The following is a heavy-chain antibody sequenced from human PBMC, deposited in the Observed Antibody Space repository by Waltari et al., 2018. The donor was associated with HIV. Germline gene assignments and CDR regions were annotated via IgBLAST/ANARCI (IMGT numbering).Heavy chain of an antibody. V-gene: IGHV4-34*01. CDR2: INHSGST. Sequence: QVQLQQWGAGLLKPSETLSLTCAVYGGSFSGYYWSWIRQPPGKGLEWIGEINHSGSTNYNPSLKSRVTISVDTSKNQFSLKLSSVTAADTAVYYCARGNIVVVPAAIPSYYYYGMDVWGQGTTVTVSS. CDR3: ARGNIVVVPAAIPSYYYYGMDV. D-gene: IGHD2-2*01. CDR1: GGSFSGYY. J-gene: IGHJ6*02.